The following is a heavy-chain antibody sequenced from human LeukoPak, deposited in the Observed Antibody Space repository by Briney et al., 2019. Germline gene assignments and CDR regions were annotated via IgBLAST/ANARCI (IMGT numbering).Heavy chain of an antibody. J-gene: IGHJ6*03. CDR1: GFTFSSYG. Sequence: GGSLRLSCAASGFTFSSYGMTWVRQAPGKGLEWVSYISSSSSTIYYADSVKGRFTISRDNAKNSLYLQMNSLRAEDTAVYYCARDGVYYGSGSYQYYYYMDVWGKGTTVTISS. V-gene: IGHV3-48*04. D-gene: IGHD3-10*01. CDR2: ISSSSSTI. CDR3: ARDGVYYGSGSYQYYYYMDV.